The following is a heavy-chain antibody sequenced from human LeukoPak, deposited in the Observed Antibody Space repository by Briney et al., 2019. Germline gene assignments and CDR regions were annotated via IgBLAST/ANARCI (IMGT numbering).Heavy chain of an antibody. J-gene: IGHJ4*02. D-gene: IGHD3-22*01. CDR1: GFTFSSYS. CDR2: ISSSSSYI. Sequence: PGGSLRLSCAASGFTFSSYSMNWVRQAPGKVLEWVSSISSSSSYIYYADSVKGRFTISRDNAKNSLYLQMNSLRAEDTAVYYCARDNYDSSGFGYWGQGTLVTVSS. V-gene: IGHV3-21*01. CDR3: ARDNYDSSGFGY.